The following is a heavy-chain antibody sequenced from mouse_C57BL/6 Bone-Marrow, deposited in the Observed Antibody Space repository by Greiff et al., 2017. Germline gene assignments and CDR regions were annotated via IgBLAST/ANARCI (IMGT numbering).Heavy chain of an antibody. V-gene: IGHV1-61*01. Sequence: QVQLQQPGAELVRPGSSVKLSCKASGYTFTSYWMDWVKQRPGQGLEWIGNIYPSDSETHYNQKFKDKATLTVDKSSSTAYMQLSSLTSEDSAVYYCARGLLRGVSYWGQGTTRTVAS. CDR2: IYPSDSET. CDR1: GYTFTSYW. CDR3: ARGLLRGVSY. J-gene: IGHJ2*01. D-gene: IGHD1-1*01.